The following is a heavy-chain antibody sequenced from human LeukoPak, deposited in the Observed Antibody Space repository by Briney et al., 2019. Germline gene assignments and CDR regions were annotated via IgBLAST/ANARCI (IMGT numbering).Heavy chain of an antibody. CDR1: GFTFSSYG. J-gene: IGHJ4*02. V-gene: IGHV3-23*01. CDR2: ISGSGGST. Sequence: GGSLRLSCAASGFTFSSYGMSWVRQAPGKGLEWVSAISGSGGSTYYADSVKGRFTISRDNSKNTAYLQMNSLKIEDTAVYYCTFRRGEEASDYWGQGTLVTVSS. CDR3: TFRRGEEASDY. D-gene: IGHD2/OR15-2a*01.